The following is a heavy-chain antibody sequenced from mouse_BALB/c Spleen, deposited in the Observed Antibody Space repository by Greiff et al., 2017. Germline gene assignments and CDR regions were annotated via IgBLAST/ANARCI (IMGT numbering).Heavy chain of an antibody. CDR1: GFTFTDYY. D-gene: IGHD2-10*01. Sequence: EVQLVESGGGLVQPGGSLRLSCATSGFTFTDYYMSWVRQPPGKALEWLGFIRNKANGYTTEYSASVKGRFTISRDNSQSILYLQMNTLRAEDSATYYCARDPPLQYYAMDYWGQGTSVTVSS. V-gene: IGHV7-3*02. CDR2: IRNKANGYTT. J-gene: IGHJ4*01. CDR3: ARDPPLQYYAMDY.